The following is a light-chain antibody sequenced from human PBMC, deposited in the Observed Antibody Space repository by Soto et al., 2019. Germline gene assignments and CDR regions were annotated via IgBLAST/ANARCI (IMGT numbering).Light chain of an antibody. CDR3: QQADSFPST. CDR1: EDINSR. CDR2: AAF. V-gene: IGKV1-12*01. Sequence: DIQMTQSPSSVSASVGDRVTISCRASEDINSRLAWYQQKPGNAPKLLIYAAFILQSGVPSRFSGYGSGTDFTLSISSLQPEDFATYYCQQADSFPSTLGQGTRLEIK. J-gene: IGKJ5*01.